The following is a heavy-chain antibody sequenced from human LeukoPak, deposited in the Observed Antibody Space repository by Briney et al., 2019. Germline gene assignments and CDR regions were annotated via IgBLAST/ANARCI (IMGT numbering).Heavy chain of an antibody. V-gene: IGHV1-2*06. CDR1: GYIFTGYY. CDR3: ARDLPQYYYDSSGYGAFDI. J-gene: IGHJ3*02. CDR2: INSNSGGT. D-gene: IGHD3-22*01. Sequence: ASVKVSCKASGYIFTGYYMHWVRQAPGQGLEWMGRINSNSGGTNYAQKFQGRVTMTRDTSISTAYMELSSLRSEDTAVYYCARDLPQYYYDSSGYGAFDIWGQGTMVTVSS.